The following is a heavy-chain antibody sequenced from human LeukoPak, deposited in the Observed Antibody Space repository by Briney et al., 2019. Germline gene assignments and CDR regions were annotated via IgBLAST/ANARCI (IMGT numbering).Heavy chain of an antibody. CDR2: ISRRSSYI. D-gene: IGHD1-26*01. Sequence: PGGSLRLSCAASGFTFSSYSLNWVRLAPGKGLEWVSSISRRSSYIYYADSVKGRFTISRDNAYNSLYLQVNSLRAEDTAVYYCARVHSGSFQYHYFFYMDVWGKGTTVTVSS. CDR3: ARVHSGSFQYHYFFYMDV. J-gene: IGHJ6*03. CDR1: GFTFSSYS. V-gene: IGHV3-21*01.